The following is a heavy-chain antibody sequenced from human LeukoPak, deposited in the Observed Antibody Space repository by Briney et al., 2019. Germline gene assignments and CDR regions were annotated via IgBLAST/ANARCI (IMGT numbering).Heavy chain of an antibody. Sequence: SETLSLTCAVYGGSFSGYYWSWIRQSPGKGLEWIGEINHSEATDYNPSFKSRVTISVDTSKNQFSLKLSSVTAADTAVYYCAREAQHCSGGSCYGGYFQHWGQGTLVTVSS. CDR3: AREAQHCSGGSCYGGYFQH. D-gene: IGHD2-15*01. J-gene: IGHJ1*01. CDR2: INHSEAT. CDR1: GGSFSGYY. V-gene: IGHV4-34*01.